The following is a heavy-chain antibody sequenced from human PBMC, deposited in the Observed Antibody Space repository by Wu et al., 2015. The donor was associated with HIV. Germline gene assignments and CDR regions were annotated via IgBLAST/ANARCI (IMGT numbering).Heavy chain of an antibody. CDR1: GYTFTDYD. V-gene: IGHV1-8*01. CDR2: VNPNSGNT. J-gene: IGHJ5*02. Sequence: QVQLVQSGAEVKKPGASVKVSCKASGYTFTDYDIIWVRQAAGQGLEWMGWVNPNSGNTDYAQKFQGRVTMTRNTAISTAYMELSSLRSEDTAVYFCAREFHYDTSGYYYRIHNWFDPWGQGTLVTVSS. D-gene: IGHD3-22*01. CDR3: AREFHYDTSGYYYRIHNWFDP.